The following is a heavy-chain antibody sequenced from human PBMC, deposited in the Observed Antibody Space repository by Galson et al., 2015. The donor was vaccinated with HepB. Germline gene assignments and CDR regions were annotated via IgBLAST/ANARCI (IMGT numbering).Heavy chain of an antibody. D-gene: IGHD6-19*01. Sequence: ETLSLTCSVSGDSISGGRYYWAWIRQAPGKGLEWIGSMHNRRSPLYHNTPSLQSRVAISVDTSKNHFSLRLSSGTAADTAIYFCARHPYTNGWLYWYFDLWGRGTLVTVSS. CDR3: ARHPYTNGWLYWYFDL. V-gene: IGHV4-39*01. J-gene: IGHJ2*01. CDR1: GDSISGGRYY. CDR2: MHNRRSPLY.